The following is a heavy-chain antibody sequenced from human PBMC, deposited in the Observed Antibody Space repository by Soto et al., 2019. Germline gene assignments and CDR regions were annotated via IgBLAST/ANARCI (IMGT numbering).Heavy chain of an antibody. J-gene: IGHJ4*02. Sequence: ASVKVSCKASGGTFSSYAISWVRQAPGQGLEWMGGIIPIFGTANYAQKFQGRVTITADESTSTAYMELSSLRSEDTAVYYCARSSRGSFDSSGYYCGYWGRGTLVTVSS. D-gene: IGHD3-22*01. CDR2: IIPIFGTA. V-gene: IGHV1-69*13. CDR1: GGTFSSYA. CDR3: ARSSRGSFDSSGYYCGY.